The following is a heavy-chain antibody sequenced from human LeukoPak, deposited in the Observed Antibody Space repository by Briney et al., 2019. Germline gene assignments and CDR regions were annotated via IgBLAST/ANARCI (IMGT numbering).Heavy chain of an antibody. J-gene: IGHJ4*02. CDR2: ISYDGSNK. D-gene: IGHD1-1*01. CDR1: GFTFSSYA. V-gene: IGHV3-30*04. CDR3: AKVGNNWDFDY. Sequence: GGSLRLSCAASGFTFSSYAMHWVRQAPGKGLEWVAVISYDGSNKYYADSVKGRFTISRDNSKNTLYLQMNSLRGEDTSVYYCAKVGNNWDFDYWGQGTLVTVSS.